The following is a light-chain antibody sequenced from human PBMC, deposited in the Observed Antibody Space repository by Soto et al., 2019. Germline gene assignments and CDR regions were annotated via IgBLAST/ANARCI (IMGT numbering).Light chain of an antibody. CDR3: QSYDSSLSGFYV. V-gene: IGLV1-40*01. CDR1: SSNIGAGYD. Sequence: QSVLTQPPSVSGAPGQRVTISCTGSSSNIGAGYDVHWYQQLPGTAPKLLIYGNSNRLSGVPDRFSGSKSGTSASLAITGLQAEDEADYYCQSYDSSLSGFYVFGPGTKVPVL. J-gene: IGLJ1*01. CDR2: GNS.